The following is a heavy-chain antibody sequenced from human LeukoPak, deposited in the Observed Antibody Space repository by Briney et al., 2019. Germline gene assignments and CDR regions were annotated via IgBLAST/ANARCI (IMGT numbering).Heavy chain of an antibody. CDR2: ISYDGSNK. V-gene: IGHV3-30*18. CDR1: GFTFSSYG. CDR3: AKAPSYYYDSSGYYPDY. D-gene: IGHD3-22*01. J-gene: IGHJ4*02. Sequence: PGGSLRLSCAASGFTFSSYGMHWVRQAPGKGLEWVAVISYDGSNKYYADSVKGRFTISRDNSKNTLYLQMNSLRAEDTAVYYCAKAPSYYYDSSGYYPDYWGQGTLATVSS.